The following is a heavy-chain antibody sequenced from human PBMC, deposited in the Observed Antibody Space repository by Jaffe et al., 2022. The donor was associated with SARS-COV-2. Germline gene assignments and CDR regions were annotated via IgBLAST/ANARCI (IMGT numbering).Heavy chain of an antibody. CDR2: INHSGST. Sequence: QVQLQQWGAGLLKPSETLSLTCAVYGGSFSGYYWSWIRQPPGKGLEWIGEINHSGSTNYNPSLKSRVTISVDTSKNQFSLKLSSVTAADTAVYYCARGRRPAHGYYYYGMDVWGQGTTVTVSS. CDR3: ARGRRPAHGYYYYGMDV. J-gene: IGHJ6*02. CDR1: GGSFSGYY. V-gene: IGHV4-34*01.